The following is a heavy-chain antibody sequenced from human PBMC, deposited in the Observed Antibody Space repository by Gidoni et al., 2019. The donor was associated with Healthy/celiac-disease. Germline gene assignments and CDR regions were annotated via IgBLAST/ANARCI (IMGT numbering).Heavy chain of an antibody. J-gene: IGHJ4*02. CDR1: GFTFSSYG. CDR2: ISYDGSNK. D-gene: IGHD3-22*01. Sequence: QVQLVESGGGVVQPGRSLRLSWADSGFTFSSYGMHWVRQAPGKGLEWVAVISYDGSNKYYADSVKGRFTISRDNSKNTLYLQMNSLRAEDTAVYYCAKDHYYDSSGLVDYWGQGTLVTVSS. V-gene: IGHV3-30*18. CDR3: AKDHYYDSSGLVDY.